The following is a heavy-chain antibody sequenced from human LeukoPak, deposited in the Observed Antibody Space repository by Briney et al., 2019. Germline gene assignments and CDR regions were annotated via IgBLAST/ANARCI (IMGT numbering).Heavy chain of an antibody. CDR1: GFTVSSNY. Sequence: GGSLRLSCAASGFTVSSNYMSWVRQAPGKGLEWVSIIYSGGNTYYADYLKGRFTIYRDNSRNTVYLQMNSLRAEDTAVYFCASLWAGNYWGQGTLVTVSS. CDR2: IYSGGNT. J-gene: IGHJ4*02. V-gene: IGHV3-53*01. D-gene: IGHD3-10*01. CDR3: ASLWAGNY.